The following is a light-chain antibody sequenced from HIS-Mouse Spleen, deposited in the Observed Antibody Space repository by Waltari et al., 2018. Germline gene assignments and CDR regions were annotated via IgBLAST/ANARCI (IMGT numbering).Light chain of an antibody. CDR3: QTWGTGIPWV. Sequence: QLVLTQSPSAPASLGASVKLTCTLRSGHSSYAIAWHHQQPEKGPRYLMKLNSDGSHSKGDGIPDRFSGSSSGAERYLTISSLQSEDEADYYCQTWGTGIPWVFGGGTKLTVL. CDR1: SGHSSYA. V-gene: IGLV4-69*01. J-gene: IGLJ3*02. CDR2: LNSDGSH.